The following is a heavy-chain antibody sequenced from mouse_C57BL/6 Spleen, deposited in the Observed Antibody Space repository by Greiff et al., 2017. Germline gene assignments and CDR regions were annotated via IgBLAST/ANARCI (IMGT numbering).Heavy chain of an antibody. V-gene: IGHV3-6*01. CDR1: GYSITSGYY. CDR2: ISYDGSN. D-gene: IGHD2-4*01. CDR3: AREVDYVDYAMDY. J-gene: IGHJ4*01. Sequence: DVQLQESGPGLVKPSQSLSLTCSVTGYSITSGYYWNWIRQFPGNKLEWMGYISYDGSNNYNPSLKNRISITRDTSKNQFFLKLNSVTTEDTATYYCAREVDYVDYAMDYWGQGTSVTVSS.